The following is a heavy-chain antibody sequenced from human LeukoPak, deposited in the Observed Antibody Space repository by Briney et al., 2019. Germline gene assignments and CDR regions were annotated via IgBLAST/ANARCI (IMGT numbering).Heavy chain of an antibody. Sequence: GGSLRLSCAASGFTFSNCWMSWVRQAPGKGLEWVATINQDGGVKYYVDSVTGRFTVSRDNTKNSLYLQMNSLRAEDTAVYYCASGDSSGWALGGQGTLVTVSS. J-gene: IGHJ4*02. D-gene: IGHD6-19*01. CDR3: ASGDSSGWAL. V-gene: IGHV3-7*01. CDR2: INQDGGVK. CDR1: GFTFSNCW.